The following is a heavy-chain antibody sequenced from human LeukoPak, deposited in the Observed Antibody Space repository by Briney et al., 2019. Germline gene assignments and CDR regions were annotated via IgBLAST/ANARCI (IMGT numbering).Heavy chain of an antibody. J-gene: IGHJ4*02. Sequence: SETLSLTCAVYGGSFSGYYWSWIRQPPGKGLEWIGEINHSGSTNYNPSLKSRVTISVDTSKNQFSLKLSSVTAADTAVYYCARGKRIMATIRSSWYNYWGQGTLVTVSS. V-gene: IGHV4-34*01. CDR2: INHSGST. CDR3: ARGKRIMATIRSSWYNY. CDR1: GGSFSGYY. D-gene: IGHD5-12*01.